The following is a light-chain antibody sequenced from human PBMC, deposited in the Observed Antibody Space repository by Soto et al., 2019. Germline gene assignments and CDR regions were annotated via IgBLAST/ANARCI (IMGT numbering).Light chain of an antibody. J-gene: IGLJ1*01. V-gene: IGLV2-8*01. Sequence: QPVLTQPPSWSGSPGQSVTISCTRTSSDVGGYNYVSWYQQHPGKAPKLMIYEVSKRPSGVPDRFSGSKSGNTASLTVSGLQAEDEADYYCSSYAGSVYVFGTGTKVTVL. CDR3: SSYAGSVYV. CDR2: EVS. CDR1: SSDVGGYNY.